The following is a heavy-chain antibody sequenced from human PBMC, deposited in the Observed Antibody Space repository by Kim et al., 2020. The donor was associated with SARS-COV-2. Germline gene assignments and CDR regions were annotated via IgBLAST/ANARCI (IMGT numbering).Heavy chain of an antibody. CDR2: IGTAGDT. CDR3: ARASSGYLRYYYFDY. V-gene: IGHV3-13*01. Sequence: GGSLRLSCAASGFTFSSYDMHWVRQATGKGLEWVSAIGTAGDTYYPGSVKGRFTISRENAKNSLYLQMNSLRAGDTAVYYCARASSGYLRYYYFDYWGQGTLVTVSS. D-gene: IGHD3-22*01. CDR1: GFTFSSYD. J-gene: IGHJ4*02.